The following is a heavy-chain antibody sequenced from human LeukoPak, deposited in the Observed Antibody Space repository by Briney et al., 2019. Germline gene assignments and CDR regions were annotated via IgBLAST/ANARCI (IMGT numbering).Heavy chain of an antibody. CDR1: GLTFSSYA. D-gene: IGHD3-3*01. Sequence: PGGSLRLSCAASGLTFSSYAMHWVRQAPGKGLEWVAVISYDGSNTYYADSVKGRFTISRDNSKNTLYLQMNSLRAEDTAVYYCARVTITIFGAIDYWGQGTLVTVSS. V-gene: IGHV3-30-3*01. CDR3: ARVTITIFGAIDY. J-gene: IGHJ4*02. CDR2: ISYDGSNT.